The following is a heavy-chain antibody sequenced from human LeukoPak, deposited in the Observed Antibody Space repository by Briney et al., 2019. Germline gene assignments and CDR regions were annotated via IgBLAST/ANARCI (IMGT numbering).Heavy chain of an antibody. CDR1: GFTFSSYG. Sequence: GGSLRLSCAASGFTFSSYGMHWVRQAPGKGLEWVAFIRYDGSNRYYADSVKGRFTISRDNSKNTLYLQMNSLRAEDTAVYYCARRDHGDYGEEYWGQGTLVTVSS. D-gene: IGHD4-17*01. J-gene: IGHJ4*02. CDR2: IRYDGSNR. V-gene: IGHV3-30*02. CDR3: ARRDHGDYGEEY.